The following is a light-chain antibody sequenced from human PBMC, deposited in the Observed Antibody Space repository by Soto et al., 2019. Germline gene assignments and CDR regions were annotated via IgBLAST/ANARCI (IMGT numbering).Light chain of an antibody. J-gene: IGKJ3*01. Sequence: EVVLTQSPATLSLSPGERATLSCRASQSVSSYLAWYQQKVGQAPRLLIYETSNRATGIPARFSGSGSGTDFTLTISSLEPEDFAVYYCQQRTNWPPTFGPGTKVDNK. V-gene: IGKV3-11*01. CDR3: QQRTNWPPT. CDR2: ETS. CDR1: QSVSSY.